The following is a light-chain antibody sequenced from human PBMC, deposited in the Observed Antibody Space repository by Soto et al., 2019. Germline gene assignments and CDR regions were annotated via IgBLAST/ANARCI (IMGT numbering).Light chain of an antibody. Sequence: QSALTQPTSVSGSPGQSITISCTGTSSDVGSYNYVSWYQQHPGKSPKLMIYEVTNRPSGVSNRFSGSKSGNTASLTVSGLQAEDEAGYYCGSHAGDSNLVFGGGTKLTVL. CDR3: GSHAGDSNLV. CDR2: EVT. CDR1: SSDVGSYNY. V-gene: IGLV2-14*01. J-gene: IGLJ3*02.